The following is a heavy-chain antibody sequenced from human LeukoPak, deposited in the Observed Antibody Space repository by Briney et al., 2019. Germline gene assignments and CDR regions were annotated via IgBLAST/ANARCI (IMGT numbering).Heavy chain of an antibody. CDR3: ATAITMVRGVLPFDY. CDR2: IKDADAKP. CDR1: GLAVSTSV. Sequence: GGSLRLSCATSGLAVSTSVIYWFRQAPGKGLEWVSDIKDADAKPSYADSVKGRFTISRDNSKNTVYLEMNSLRAEDTAVYYCATAITMVRGVLPFDYWGQGALVTVSS. J-gene: IGHJ4*02. D-gene: IGHD3-10*01. V-gene: IGHV3-23*01.